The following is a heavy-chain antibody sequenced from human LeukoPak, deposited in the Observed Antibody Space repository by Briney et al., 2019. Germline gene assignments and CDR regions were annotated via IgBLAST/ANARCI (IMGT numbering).Heavy chain of an antibody. J-gene: IGHJ5*02. CDR1: GFTFSSYA. CDR2: ISGSGGST. V-gene: IGHV3-23*01. CDR3: AKVPIRGRTNYYDSSGYYA. Sequence: PGGSLRLSCAASGFTFSSYAMSWVRQAPGKGLEWVSAISGSGGSTYYADSVKGRFTISRDNSKNTLYLQMNSLRAEDTAVYYCAKVPIRGRTNYYDSSGYYAWGQGTLVTVSS. D-gene: IGHD3-22*01.